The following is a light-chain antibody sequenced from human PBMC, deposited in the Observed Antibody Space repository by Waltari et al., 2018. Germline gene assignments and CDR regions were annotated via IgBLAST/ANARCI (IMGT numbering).Light chain of an antibody. CDR2: EVS. V-gene: IGLV2-11*01. Sequence: QSALTQPRSVSGSPGQSVTISCTGPSSDVGGYNYVSWYQQPPGKAPKLMIYEVSKRPSGVPDRFSASKSGNTASLTISGLQTEDEADYYCCSFAGSPYVFGPGTKVTVL. CDR1: SSDVGGYNY. J-gene: IGLJ1*01. CDR3: CSFAGSPYV.